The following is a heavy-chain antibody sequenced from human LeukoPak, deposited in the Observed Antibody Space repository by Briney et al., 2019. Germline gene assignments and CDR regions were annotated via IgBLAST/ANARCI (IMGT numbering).Heavy chain of an antibody. V-gene: IGHV1-24*01. CDR2: FDPEDGET. CDR1: GKTLSELS. Sequence: GASVKVSCKVSGKTLSELSMHWLRQAPGKGLEWMGSFDPEDGETTYAQNFEGRVTMTEDTSIDTAYMELSSLRSEDTAVYYCAATRDYYESTDTSPFDYWGQGTLVTVSS. D-gene: IGHD3-22*01. J-gene: IGHJ4*02. CDR3: AATRDYYESTDTSPFDY.